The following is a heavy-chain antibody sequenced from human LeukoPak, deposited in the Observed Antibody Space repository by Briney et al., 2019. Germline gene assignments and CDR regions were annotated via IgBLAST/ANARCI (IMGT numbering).Heavy chain of an antibody. Sequence: SETLCLTCTVSGGSISSYYWSWIRQPPGKGLEWIGHIYYNGSTNSNASLKRRVTISVDTSKNQYSLKLSSVAAADTSVYYCARGAAAEHYWGQGTLVTVSS. CDR1: GGSISSYY. V-gene: IGHV4-59*01. CDR2: IYYNGST. D-gene: IGHD6-13*01. CDR3: ARGAAAEHY. J-gene: IGHJ4*02.